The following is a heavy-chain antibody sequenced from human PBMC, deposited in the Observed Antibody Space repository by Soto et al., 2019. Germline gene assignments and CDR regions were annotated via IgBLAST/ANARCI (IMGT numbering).Heavy chain of an antibody. J-gene: IGHJ4*02. D-gene: IGHD6-13*01. CDR1: GFTFSSYA. Sequence: VQLVESGGGVVQPGRSLRLSCAASGFTFSSYAMHWVRQAPGKGLEWVAVISYDGSNKYYADSVKGRFTISRDNSKNTLYLQMNSLRAEDTAVYYCARSRDADYFDYWGQGTLVTVSS. CDR2: ISYDGSNK. V-gene: IGHV3-30-3*01. CDR3: ARSRDADYFDY.